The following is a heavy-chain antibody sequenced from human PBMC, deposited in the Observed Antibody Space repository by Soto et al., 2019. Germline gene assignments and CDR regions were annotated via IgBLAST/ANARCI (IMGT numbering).Heavy chain of an antibody. J-gene: IGHJ4*02. CDR2: ISYSGST. CDR3: ATYHDRSGLFDY. Sequence: QVQLQESGPGLVKPSQTLSLTCTVSGGSFRSADYYWTWIRQPPGKGLEWIGYISYSGSTYYNPSLESRISISVDTSKNQFSLNLSSVTAADTAVYDCATYHDRSGLFDYGGQGTLVTVSS. V-gene: IGHV4-30-4*01. CDR1: GGSFRSADYY. D-gene: IGHD3-22*01.